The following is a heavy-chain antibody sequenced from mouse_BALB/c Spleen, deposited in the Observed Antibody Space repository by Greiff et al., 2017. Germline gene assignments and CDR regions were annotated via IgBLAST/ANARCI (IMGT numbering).Heavy chain of an antibody. V-gene: IGHV1-14*01. CDR3: ARGGIYYDYDYAMDY. D-gene: IGHD2-4*01. J-gene: IGHJ4*01. Sequence: VQLKESGPELVKPGASVKMSCKASGYTFTSYVMHWVKQKPGQGLEWIGYINPYNDGTKYNEKFKGKATLTSDKSSSTAYMELSSLTSEDSAVYYCARGGIYYDYDYAMDYWGQGTSVTVSS. CDR1: GYTFTSYV. CDR2: INPYNDGT.